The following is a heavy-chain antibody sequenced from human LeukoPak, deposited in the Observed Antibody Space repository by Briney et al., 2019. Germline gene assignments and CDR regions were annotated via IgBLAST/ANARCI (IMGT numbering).Heavy chain of an antibody. CDR1: GFTFGSYT. V-gene: IGHV3-48*04. J-gene: IGHJ4*02. D-gene: IGHD3-10*01. CDR2: ISSTSTI. CDR3: AKDQDPHSDGSGSYAPLDY. Sequence: GRSLRLSCALSGFTFGSYTMNWVRQAPGKGLEWVSHISSTSTIYYADSVRGRFTISRDNAKNSLYLQINSLRADDTAVYYCAKDQDPHSDGSGSYAPLDYWGQGTLVTVSS.